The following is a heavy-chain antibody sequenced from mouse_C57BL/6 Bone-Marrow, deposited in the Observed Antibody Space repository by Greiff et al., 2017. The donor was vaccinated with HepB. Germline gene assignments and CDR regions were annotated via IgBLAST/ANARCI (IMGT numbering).Heavy chain of an antibody. CDR3: ARPLRPWYFDV. V-gene: IGHV5-12*01. CDR2: ISNGGGST. D-gene: IGHD1-2*01. CDR1: GFTFSDYY. J-gene: IGHJ1*03. Sequence: EVKVVESGGGLVQPGGSLKLSCAASGFTFSDYYMYWVRQTPEKRLEWVAYISNGGGSTYYPDTVKGRFTISRDNAKNTLYLQMSRLKSEDTAMYYCARPLRPWYFDVWGTGTTVTVSS.